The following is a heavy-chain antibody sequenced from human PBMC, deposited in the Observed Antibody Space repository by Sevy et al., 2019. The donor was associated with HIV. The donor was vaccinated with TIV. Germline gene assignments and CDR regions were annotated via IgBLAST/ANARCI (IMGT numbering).Heavy chain of an antibody. CDR3: ARRGNDYGDAFDF. J-gene: IGHJ3*01. D-gene: IGHD3-10*01. CDR1: GFTFSNYG. CDR2: VSGSGGKR. V-gene: IGHV3-23*01. Sequence: GGSLILSCAAFGFTFSNYGMTWVRQAPVKGLEWVSSVSGSGGKRYNADSVKGRFTISRDNSKNTLYLQMNSLRAEDTAVYYCARRGNDYGDAFDFWGQGTVVTVSS.